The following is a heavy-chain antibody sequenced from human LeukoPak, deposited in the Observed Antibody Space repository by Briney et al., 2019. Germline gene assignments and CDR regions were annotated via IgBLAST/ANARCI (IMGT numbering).Heavy chain of an antibody. Sequence: PSETPSLTCTASGGSISSYYWSWIRQPPGKGLEWIGYIYTSGSTNYNPSLKSRVTISVDTSKNQFSLKLSSVTAADTAVYYCARTNYSNYYYYYYMDVWGKGTTVTVSS. J-gene: IGHJ6*03. CDR2: IYTSGST. CDR3: ARTNYSNYYYYYYMDV. D-gene: IGHD4-11*01. V-gene: IGHV4-4*09. CDR1: GGSISSYY.